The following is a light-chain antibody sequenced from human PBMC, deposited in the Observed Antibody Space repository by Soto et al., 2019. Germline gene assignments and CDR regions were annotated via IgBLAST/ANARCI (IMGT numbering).Light chain of an antibody. CDR2: DVS. V-gene: IGKV3-11*01. CDR3: QQRSNWPLT. J-gene: IGKJ4*01. Sequence: EIVLTQSPATLYFSPGDRGTLSCRASQSVSRYLAWYKQTPGQAPRILSYDVSNRATGIPARVSGSGSGTEFTLTISSLEPEDFEVYYCQQRSNWPLTFGGGTKVDIK. CDR1: QSVSRY.